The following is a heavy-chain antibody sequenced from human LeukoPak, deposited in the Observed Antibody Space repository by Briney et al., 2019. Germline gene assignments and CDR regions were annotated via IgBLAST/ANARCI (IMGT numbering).Heavy chain of an antibody. CDR2: ISSTSSTI. CDR1: GFTFSSYS. J-gene: IGHJ4*02. Sequence: GGSLRLSCAGSGFTFSSYSMNWVRQAPGKGLEWISYISSTSSTIYYADSVKGRFTISRDNAKNSLYLQMNSLRAEDTAVYYCARSLLWALDCWGQGTLVTVSS. D-gene: IGHD1-26*01. CDR3: ARSLLWALDC. V-gene: IGHV3-48*01.